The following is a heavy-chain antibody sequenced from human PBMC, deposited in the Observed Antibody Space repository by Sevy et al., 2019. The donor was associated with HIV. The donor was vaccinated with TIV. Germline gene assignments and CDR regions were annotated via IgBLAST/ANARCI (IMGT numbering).Heavy chain of an antibody. D-gene: IGHD5-12*01. CDR2: IKQDGSEK. Sequence: GGSLRLSCAASGFTFSSYWMSWVRQAPGKGLEWVANIKQDGSEKYYVDSVKGRFTISRDNAKNSLYLQMNSLRAEDTAVYYCARNRDDSSGFHMDVWGQGTTVTVSS. CDR3: ARNRDDSSGFHMDV. CDR1: GFTFSSYW. V-gene: IGHV3-7*01. J-gene: IGHJ6*02.